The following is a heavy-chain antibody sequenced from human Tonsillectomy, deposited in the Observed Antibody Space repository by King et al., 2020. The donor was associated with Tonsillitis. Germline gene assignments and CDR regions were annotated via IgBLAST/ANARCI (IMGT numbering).Heavy chain of an antibody. Sequence: VQLVESGGGLVQPGGSLRLSCAASGFTFSSYEMNWVRQAPGKGLEWVSYISSSGFTIYYADSLKGRFTISRDNAKNSLYLQMNSLRAEDTAVYYCARVYNYYYYMDVWGKGTTVTVSS. CDR1: GFTFSSYE. CDR2: ISSSGFTI. J-gene: IGHJ6*03. CDR3: ARVYNYYYYMDV. V-gene: IGHV3-48*03.